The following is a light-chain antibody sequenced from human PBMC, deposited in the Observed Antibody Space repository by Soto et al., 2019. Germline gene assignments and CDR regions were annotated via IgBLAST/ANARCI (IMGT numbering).Light chain of an antibody. J-gene: IGKJ1*01. CDR1: QTISTN. V-gene: IGKV3-15*01. CDR2: GAA. Sequence: EIVMTQSPATLSVSPGARATLSCRASQTISTNLAWYQHKPGQPPSLLIYGAATRATGVPARFSGSVSGTQFTLTITSLQSEDFAVYYCQQYNSWTWTFGQGTKVEIK. CDR3: QQYNSWTWT.